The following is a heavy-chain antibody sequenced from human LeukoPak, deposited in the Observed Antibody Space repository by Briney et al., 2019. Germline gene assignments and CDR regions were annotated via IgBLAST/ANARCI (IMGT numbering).Heavy chain of an antibody. J-gene: IGHJ4*02. V-gene: IGHV3-23*01. CDR2: ISGSGGST. D-gene: IGHD6-6*01. CDR3: AKPPEYSSSSGNDY. CDR1: GFTFSSYA. Sequence: GGSLRLSCAASGFTFSSYAMSWVRQAPGKGLEWVSAISGSGGSTYYADSVKGRFTISRDNSKNTLYLQMNSLRAEDTAVYYCAKPPEYSSSSGNDYWGQGTLVTVSS.